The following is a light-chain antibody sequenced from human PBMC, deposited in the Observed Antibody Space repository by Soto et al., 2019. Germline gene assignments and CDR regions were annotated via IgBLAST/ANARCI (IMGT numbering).Light chain of an antibody. CDR2: AVS. Sequence: QSVLTQPDSVSGSPGQSITISCTGPSSDVGGYNYVSWYQQHPGKAPKLMIYAVSNRPSGVSNLFSGSKSGNTASLTISGLQAEDEADYYCSSYTSSSPVVFGGGTKLTVL. CDR3: SSYTSSSPVV. J-gene: IGLJ2*01. CDR1: SSDVGGYNY. V-gene: IGLV2-14*01.